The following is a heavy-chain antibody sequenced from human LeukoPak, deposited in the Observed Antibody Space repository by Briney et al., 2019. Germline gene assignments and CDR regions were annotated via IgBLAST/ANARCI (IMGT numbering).Heavy chain of an antibody. CDR2: ISSSSSTI. CDR3: ATGLGDSNIDY. D-gene: IGHD3-16*01. Sequence: GGSLRLSCAASGFTFSSYSMNWVRQAPGKGLEWVSYISSSSSTIYYADSVKGRFTISRDNAKNSLYLQMNSLRAEDTAVYYCATGLGDSNIDYWGQGTLVTVSS. CDR1: GFTFSSYS. V-gene: IGHV3-48*04. J-gene: IGHJ4*02.